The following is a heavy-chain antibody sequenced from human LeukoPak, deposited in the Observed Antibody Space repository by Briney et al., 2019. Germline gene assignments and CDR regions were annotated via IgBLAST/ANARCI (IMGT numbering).Heavy chain of an antibody. V-gene: IGHV3-48*03. J-gene: IGHJ4*02. D-gene: IGHD4-11*01. CDR2: ITSSGATT. CDR1: AFTFKNFE. Sequence: GGSLRLSCVGTAFTFKNFEMNWVRQAPGKGLEWISYITSSGATTYYADSVKGRFTISRDNAKNSLYLQMNSLRAEDTAFYYCATPRSITTIYWGPGTLVTVSS. CDR3: ATPRSITTIY.